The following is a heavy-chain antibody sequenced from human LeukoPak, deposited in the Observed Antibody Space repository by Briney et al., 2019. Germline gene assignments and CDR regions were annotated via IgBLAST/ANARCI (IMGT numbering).Heavy chain of an antibody. J-gene: IGHJ3*02. CDR2: LYSGGST. Sequence: PGGSLRLSCAAPGFTVSSSYMSWVRQAPGKGLEWVSVLYSGGSTYYADSVKGRFTISRDNSKNTLYLQMNSLRAEDTAVYYCARSHRGSNSLSFDIWGQGTKVTVSS. CDR3: ARSHRGSNSLSFDI. V-gene: IGHV3-53*01. D-gene: IGHD1-26*01. CDR1: GFTVSSSY.